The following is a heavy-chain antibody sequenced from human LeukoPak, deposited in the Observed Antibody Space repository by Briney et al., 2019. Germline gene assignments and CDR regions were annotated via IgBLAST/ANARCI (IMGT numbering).Heavy chain of an antibody. CDR2: IYLTGST. CDR3: TGDIHADWSYS. J-gene: IGHJ5*01. Sequence: SETLSLTCTVSGGSIRSSYYYWSWIRQSPGKGLEWIGNIYLTGSTNYNPSLSSRVTLSLDTSKNQFSLTLNSVTAADAAIYYCTGDIHADWSYSWGQGTLVTVSS. V-gene: IGHV4-61*01. CDR1: GGSIRSSYYY. D-gene: IGHD2-2*01.